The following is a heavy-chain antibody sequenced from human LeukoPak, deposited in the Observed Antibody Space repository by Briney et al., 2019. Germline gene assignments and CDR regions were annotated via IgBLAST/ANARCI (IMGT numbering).Heavy chain of an antibody. J-gene: IGHJ4*02. CDR2: MNPNSGNT. D-gene: IGHD4-17*01. CDR1: GYTFTSYD. V-gene: IGHV1-8*01. CDR3: AKRTGSRYGDFDY. Sequence: ASVKVSCKASGYTFTSYDINWVRQATGQGLEWMGWMNPNSGNTGYAQKFQGRVTMTRNTSISTAYMELSSLRSEDTAVYYCAKRTGSRYGDFDYWGQGTLVTVSS.